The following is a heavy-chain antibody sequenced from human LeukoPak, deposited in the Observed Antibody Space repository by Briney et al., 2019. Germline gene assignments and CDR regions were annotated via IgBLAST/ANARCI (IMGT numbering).Heavy chain of an antibody. V-gene: IGHV4-34*01. J-gene: IGHJ4*02. CDR3: ARRPGYSSGWYGY. Sequence: PSETLSLTCAVYGGSFSGYYWSWIRQPPGKGLGWIGEINHSGSTNYNPSLKSRVTISVDTSKNQFSLKLSSVTAADTAMYYCARRPGYSSGWYGYWGQGTLVTVSS. CDR1: GGSFSGYY. CDR2: INHSGST. D-gene: IGHD6-19*01.